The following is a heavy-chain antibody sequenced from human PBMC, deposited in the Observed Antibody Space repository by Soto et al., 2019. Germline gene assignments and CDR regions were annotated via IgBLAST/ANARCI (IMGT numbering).Heavy chain of an antibody. D-gene: IGHD1-1*01. CDR3: AKDMLTTRSTRFDY. Sequence: EVQLVESGGGLVQPGRSPRLSCAASGFTFDDYAMHWVRQAPGKGLEWVSGISWNSGSIGYADSVKGRFTISRDNAKNSLYLQMNSLRAEDTALYYCAKDMLTTRSTRFDYWGQGTLVTVSS. CDR2: ISWNSGSI. V-gene: IGHV3-9*01. CDR1: GFTFDDYA. J-gene: IGHJ4*02.